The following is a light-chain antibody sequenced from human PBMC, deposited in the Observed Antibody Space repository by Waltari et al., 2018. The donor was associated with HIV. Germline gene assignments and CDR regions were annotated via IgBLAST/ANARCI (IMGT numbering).Light chain of an antibody. CDR2: GAS. CDR1: QSIGTY. V-gene: IGKV1-39*01. CDR3: QQSYSAPLT. Sequence: DIQMTQSPSSLSASVADRVTITCRTSQSIGTYLIWYQQKLGKAPKLLIYGASSLHTGVPSRFSGSGSGTDFTLTISSLQPEDFATYYCQQSYSAPLTFGPGTKVDVK. J-gene: IGKJ3*01.